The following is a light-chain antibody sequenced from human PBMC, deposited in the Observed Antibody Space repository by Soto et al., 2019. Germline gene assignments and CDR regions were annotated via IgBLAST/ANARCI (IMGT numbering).Light chain of an antibody. CDR1: QSLDSRY. CDR2: DAS. J-gene: IGKJ5*01. CDR3: QQRSNWPPIT. Sequence: LVMTQSPATPSVSPGDPATLSCRASQSLDSRYLAWYHQKPGQAPRLLIYDASNRATGIPARFSGSGSGTDFTLTISSLEPEDFAVYYCQQRSNWPPITFGQGTRLEIK. V-gene: IGKV3-11*01.